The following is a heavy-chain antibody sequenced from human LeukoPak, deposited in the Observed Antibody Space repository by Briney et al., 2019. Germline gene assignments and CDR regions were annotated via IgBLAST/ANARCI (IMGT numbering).Heavy chain of an antibody. Sequence: SETLSLTCTVSGGPISSSSYSWGWIRQPPGKGLEWIGSIYYSGSTYYNPSLKSRVTISVDTSKNQFSLKLSSVTAADTAVYYCVNAGYCSGGSCSPIDYWGQGTLVTVSS. CDR2: IYYSGST. V-gene: IGHV4-39*01. J-gene: IGHJ4*02. D-gene: IGHD2-15*01. CDR1: GGPISSSSYS. CDR3: VNAGYCSGGSCSPIDY.